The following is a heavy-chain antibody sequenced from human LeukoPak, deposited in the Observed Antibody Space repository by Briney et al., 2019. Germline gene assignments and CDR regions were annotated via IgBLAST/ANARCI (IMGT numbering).Heavy chain of an antibody. CDR2: ISYDGSNK. D-gene: IGHD2-15*01. J-gene: IGHJ6*02. CDR1: GFTFSSYG. V-gene: IGHV3-30*18. CDR3: AKDLGQDHYYYYGMDV. Sequence: PGRSLRLSCAASGFTFSSYGMHWVRQAPGKGLEWVAVISYDGSNKYYADSVKGRFTISRDNFKNTLYLQMNSLRAEDTAVYYCAKDLGQDHYYYYGMDVWGQGTTVTVSS.